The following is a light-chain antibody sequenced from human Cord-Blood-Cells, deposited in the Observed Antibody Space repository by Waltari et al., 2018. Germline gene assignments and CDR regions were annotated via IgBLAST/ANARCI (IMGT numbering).Light chain of an antibody. CDR2: WAS. CDR1: QSVLYSSNNKNY. J-gene: IGKJ1*01. CDR3: QQYYSTPQT. V-gene: IGKV4-1*01. Sequence: DIVMTQSPDSLAVSLGERATINCKSTQSVLYSSNNKNYLAWYQQKPGQPAKLLISWASTRESGVPDRFSGSGSGADFTLTISSLQAEDVAVYYGQQYYSTPQTFGQGTKVEIK.